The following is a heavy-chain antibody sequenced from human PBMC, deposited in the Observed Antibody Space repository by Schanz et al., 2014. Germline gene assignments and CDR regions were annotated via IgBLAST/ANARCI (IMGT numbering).Heavy chain of an antibody. D-gene: IGHD3-3*01. J-gene: IGHJ6*02. Sequence: QVQLVESGGGLVKPGGSLRLSCAASGFTFSDYCMVWIRQAPGKGLEWVSYICSRRTVKYADSVKGRFTISRDNAKSSLYLQMGSLRVEDTAVYYCARYGFRKFGVVYGLAVWGQGTTVTVS. CDR1: GFTFSDYC. CDR3: ARYGFRKFGVVYGLAV. CDR2: ICSRRTV. V-gene: IGHV3-11*01.